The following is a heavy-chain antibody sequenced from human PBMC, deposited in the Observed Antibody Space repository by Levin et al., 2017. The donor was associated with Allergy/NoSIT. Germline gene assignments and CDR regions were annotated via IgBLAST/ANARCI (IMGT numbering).Heavy chain of an antibody. Sequence: GESLKISCKASGYTFTGYYMHWVRQAPGQGLEWMGWINPNSGGTNYAQKFQGRVTMTRDTSISTAYMELSRLRSDDTAVYYCASGSEIEQQLVPFDYWGQGTLVTVSS. CDR2: INPNSGGT. CDR1: GYTFTGYY. J-gene: IGHJ4*02. D-gene: IGHD6-13*01. V-gene: IGHV1-2*02. CDR3: ASGSEIEQQLVPFDY.